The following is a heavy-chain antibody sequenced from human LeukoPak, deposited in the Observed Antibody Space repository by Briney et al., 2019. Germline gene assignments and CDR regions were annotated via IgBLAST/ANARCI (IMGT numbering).Heavy chain of an antibody. V-gene: IGHV3-30-3*01. CDR1: GFTFSSYA. J-gene: IGHJ4*02. Sequence: GGSLRLSCAASGFTFSSYAMHWVRQAPGKGLEWVAVISYDGSNKYYADSVKGRFTISRDNSKNTLYLQMNSLRAEDTAVYYCAKVSGGSYDYWGQGTLVTVSS. CDR3: AKVSGGSYDY. CDR2: ISYDGSNK. D-gene: IGHD1-26*01.